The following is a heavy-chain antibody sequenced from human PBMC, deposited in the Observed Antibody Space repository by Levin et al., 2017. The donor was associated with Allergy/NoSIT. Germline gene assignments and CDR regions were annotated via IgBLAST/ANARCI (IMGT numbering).Heavy chain of an antibody. J-gene: IGHJ3*02. CDR1: GASTSSDY. D-gene: IGHD1-26*01. V-gene: IGHV4-4*07. CDR3: ARDWGSVGATIPDAFDI. Sequence: PGGSLRLSCTVSGASTSSDYWSWIRQPAGKGLEWIGRIYSSGSTNYSPSLNSRVTMSVDTSKNQFSLKLSSVTAADTAVYYCARDWGSVGATIPDAFDIWGPGTMVTVSS. CDR2: IYSSGST.